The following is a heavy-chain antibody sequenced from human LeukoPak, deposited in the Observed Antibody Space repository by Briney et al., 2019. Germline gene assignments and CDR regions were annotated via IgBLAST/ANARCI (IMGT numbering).Heavy chain of an antibody. CDR3: AKQTWFGQSKHFDY. CDR2: VSGGGGST. D-gene: IGHD3-10*01. Sequence: PGGSLRLSCAASGFTFSSFDMSWVRQAPGKGLEWVSSVSGGGGSTYYADSVKSRFTISRDNSNNTLYLQMNSLRAEDTAIYYCAKQTWFGQSKHFDYWGQGTLVTFSS. V-gene: IGHV3-23*01. CDR1: GFTFSSFD. J-gene: IGHJ4*02.